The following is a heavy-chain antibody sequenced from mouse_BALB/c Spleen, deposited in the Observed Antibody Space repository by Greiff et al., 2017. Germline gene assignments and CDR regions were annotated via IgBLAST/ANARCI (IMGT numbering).Heavy chain of an antibody. V-gene: IGHV1-4*01. D-gene: IGHD1-1*01. Sequence: VQGVESGAELARPGASVKMSCKASGYTFTSYTMHWVKQRPGQGLEWIGYINPSSGYTNYNQKFKDKATLTADKSSSTAYMQLSSLTSEDSAVYYCTRGDTTVVDRAWFAYWGQGTLVTVSA. CDR1: GYTFTSYT. J-gene: IGHJ3*01. CDR2: INPSSGYT. CDR3: TRGDTTVVDRAWFAY.